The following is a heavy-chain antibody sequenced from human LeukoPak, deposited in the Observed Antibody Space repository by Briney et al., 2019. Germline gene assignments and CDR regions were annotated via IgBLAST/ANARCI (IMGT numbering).Heavy chain of an antibody. CDR1: GFTFSDYY. J-gene: IGHJ4*02. D-gene: IGHD2-2*02. CDR2: ISSSGSTI. Sequence: GGSLRLSCAASGFTFSDYYMSWIRQAPGKGLEWVSYISSSGSTIYYADSVKGRFTISRDNAKNSLYLQMNSLRAEDTAVYYCERVGVLAAILDEAFDYWGQGTLVTVSS. V-gene: IGHV3-11*04. CDR3: ERVGVLAAILDEAFDY.